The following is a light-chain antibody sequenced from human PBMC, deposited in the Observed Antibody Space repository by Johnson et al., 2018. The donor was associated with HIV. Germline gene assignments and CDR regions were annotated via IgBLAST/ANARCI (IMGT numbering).Light chain of an antibody. CDR2: DNN. V-gene: IGLV1-51*01. Sequence: SVLTQPPSVSAAPGQMVTISCSGSSSNIGKNYVSWYQQLPGTAPKLLIYDNNKRPSGIPDRFSGSKSGTSATLGITGLQTGDEADYYCGTWDSSLSAYVFGTGTKVTVL. J-gene: IGLJ1*01. CDR1: SSNIGKNY. CDR3: GTWDSSLSAYV.